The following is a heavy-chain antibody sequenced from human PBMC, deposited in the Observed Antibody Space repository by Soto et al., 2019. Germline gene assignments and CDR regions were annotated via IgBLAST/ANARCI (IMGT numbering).Heavy chain of an antibody. J-gene: IGHJ4*02. D-gene: IGHD3-22*01. CDR3: ARAEPYYYDSSGYFRLDY. V-gene: IGHV1-69*01. Sequence: QVQLVQSGAEVKKPGSSVKVSCKASGGTFSSYAISWVRQAPGQGLEWMGGIIPIFGTANYAQKFQGRVTITAGESTSTAYMELSSLRSEDTAVYYCARAEPYYYDSSGYFRLDYWGQVTLVAVSS. CDR1: GGTFSSYA. CDR2: IIPIFGTA.